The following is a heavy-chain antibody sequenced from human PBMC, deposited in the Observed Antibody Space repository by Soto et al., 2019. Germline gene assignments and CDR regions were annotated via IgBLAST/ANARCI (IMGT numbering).Heavy chain of an antibody. CDR1: GDSVSSNSAV. Sequence: PSQTLSLTCVISGDSVSSNSAVWNWIRQSPSRGLEWLGRTYYRSKWYNDYTVSVKSRITINPDTSKNQFSLQLNSVTPEDTAVYYCARGAYGSGNGHFDYWGQGTLVTVSS. D-gene: IGHD3-10*01. CDR3: ARGAYGSGNGHFDY. J-gene: IGHJ4*02. CDR2: TYYRSKWYN. V-gene: IGHV6-1*01.